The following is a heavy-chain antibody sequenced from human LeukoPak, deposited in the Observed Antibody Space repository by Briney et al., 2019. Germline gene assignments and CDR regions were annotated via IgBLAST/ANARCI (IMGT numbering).Heavy chain of an antibody. V-gene: IGHV1-2*04. D-gene: IGHD3-10*01. J-gene: IGHJ6*02. CDR3: ARERFGELLYYGVDV. Sequence: GASVKISCKASGYTFTGYYMHWVRQAPGQGLEWMGWINPNSGGTNYAQKFQGWVTMTRDTSISTAYMELSRLRSDDTAVYYCARERFGELLYYGVDVWGQGTTVTVSS. CDR2: INPNSGGT. CDR1: GYTFTGYY.